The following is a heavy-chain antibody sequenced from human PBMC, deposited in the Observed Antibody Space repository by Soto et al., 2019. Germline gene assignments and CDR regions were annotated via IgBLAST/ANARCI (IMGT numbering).Heavy chain of an antibody. J-gene: IGHJ6*02. D-gene: IGHD2-2*01. CDR3: ARERLEYCSSTSCSHFYYHGMDV. Sequence: PSETLSLTCTVSGGSFSGSYWSWIRQPAGKRLEWIGRIYTSGTTNYNPSLQSRVSLSVDTSKNQFSLILSSVTAADTAVYYCARERLEYCSSTSCSHFYYHGMDVWGQGTTVTVSS. CDR1: GGSFSGSY. V-gene: IGHV4-4*07. CDR2: IYTSGTT.